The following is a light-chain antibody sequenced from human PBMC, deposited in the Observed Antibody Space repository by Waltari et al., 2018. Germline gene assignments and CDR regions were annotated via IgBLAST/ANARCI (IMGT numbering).Light chain of an antibody. J-gene: IGKJ4*01. Sequence: EIVLTQSPATLSLSPGEGATLSCRASERGRSYLAWYQQKAGQAPRLLIYDASNSASGIPARFSGIGSWTDFILSISSLEPEDFAVYYCQQRHNWPLTFGGGTKVEIK. CDR2: DAS. V-gene: IGKV3-11*01. CDR1: ERGRSY. CDR3: QQRHNWPLT.